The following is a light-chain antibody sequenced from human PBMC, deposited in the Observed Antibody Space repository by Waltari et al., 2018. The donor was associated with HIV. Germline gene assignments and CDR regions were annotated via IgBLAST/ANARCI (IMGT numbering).Light chain of an antibody. CDR2: SNN. J-gene: IGLJ3*02. CDR1: SSNIGSNI. CDR3: AAWDDSLNAWV. V-gene: IGLV1-44*01. Sequence: SASGTPGQRVSISCSGSSSNIGSNIVNWYQQLPGTAPKLLIYSNNQRPSGVPDRFSGSKSGTSASLAISGLQSEDEADYYCAAWDDSLNAWVFGGGTKLTVL.